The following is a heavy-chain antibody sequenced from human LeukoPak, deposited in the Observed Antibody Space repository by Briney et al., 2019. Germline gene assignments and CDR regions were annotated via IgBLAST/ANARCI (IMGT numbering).Heavy chain of an antibody. V-gene: IGHV3-30-3*01. Sequence: GGSLRLSCAASGFTFSSYAMHWVRQAPGKGLGWVAVISYDGSNKYYADSVKGRFTISRDNSKNTLYLQMNSLRAEDTAVYYCAREADTYYYDSSGYTREYYFDYWGQGTLVTVSS. D-gene: IGHD3-22*01. CDR3: AREADTYYYDSSGYTREYYFDY. J-gene: IGHJ4*02. CDR2: ISYDGSNK. CDR1: GFTFSSYA.